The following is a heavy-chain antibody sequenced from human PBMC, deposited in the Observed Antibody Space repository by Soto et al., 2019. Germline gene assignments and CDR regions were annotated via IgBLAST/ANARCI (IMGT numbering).Heavy chain of an antibody. Sequence: EVQLLESGGGLVQPGGSLRLSCVASGFTFSSYPMSWVRQAPGKGLEWVSAISDTGASTYNADSVKGRFTISRDNSKNTLYLKMNSLRAEDTAVYYCAKAFSPSNIWGSYRNKTHFDYWGQGTLVTVSS. CDR1: GFTFSSYP. CDR2: ISDTGAST. D-gene: IGHD3-16*02. V-gene: IGHV3-23*01. J-gene: IGHJ4*02. CDR3: AKAFSPSNIWGSYRNKTHFDY.